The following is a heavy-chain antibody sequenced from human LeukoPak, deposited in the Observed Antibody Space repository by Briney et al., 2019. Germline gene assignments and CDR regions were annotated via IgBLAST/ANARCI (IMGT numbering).Heavy chain of an antibody. Sequence: SVKVSCKASGYRFTTYGISWVRQAPGQGLEWMGGIIPIFGTANYAQKFQGRVTITADESSSTAYMELSSLRSEDTAVYYCARAGDCSSTSCQGAFWNYYYYMDVWGKGTTVTVSS. J-gene: IGHJ6*03. CDR2: IIPIFGTA. D-gene: IGHD2-2*01. CDR1: GYRFTTYG. CDR3: ARAGDCSSTSCQGAFWNYYYYMDV. V-gene: IGHV1-69*13.